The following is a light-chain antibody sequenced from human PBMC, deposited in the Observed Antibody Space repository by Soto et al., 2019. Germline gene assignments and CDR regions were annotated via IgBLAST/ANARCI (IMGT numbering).Light chain of an antibody. V-gene: IGKV3-15*01. CDR1: QSVSSN. J-gene: IGKJ5*01. Sequence: EIVMTQSPATLSVSPGERATLSCRASQSVSSNLACHQQKPGQAPRILMYDASTRATGIPARFSGSGSGTEFTLTISSLQSEDFAVYYCQQYHNWPITFGQGTLLEIK. CDR3: QQYHNWPIT. CDR2: DAS.